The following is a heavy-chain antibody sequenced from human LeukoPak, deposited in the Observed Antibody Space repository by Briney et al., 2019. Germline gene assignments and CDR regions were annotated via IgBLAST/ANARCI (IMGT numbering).Heavy chain of an antibody. D-gene: IGHD3-22*01. CDR2: IKQSGSEK. CDR1: GFTFTGYW. Sequence: GGSLRLSCAASGFTFTGYWMCWVRQAPGKGLEWVANIKQSGSEKYYVDSVKGRFTISRDNAKNALFLQMNSLRAEDTAVYYCARLYQHDSSTYRPVDYWGQGTLVTVSS. J-gene: IGHJ4*02. V-gene: IGHV3-7*01. CDR3: ARLYQHDSSTYRPVDY.